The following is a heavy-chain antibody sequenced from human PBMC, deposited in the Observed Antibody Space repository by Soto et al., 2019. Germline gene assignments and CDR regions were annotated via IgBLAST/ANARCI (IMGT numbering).Heavy chain of an antibody. CDR3: AKDLYSSSRYGPRPYGMDV. V-gene: IGHV1-18*01. CDR2: ISTDNGNT. D-gene: IGHD6-6*01. Sequence: ASVKVSCKASGYTFTSSGISWVRQAPGQGLEWMGWISTDNGNTNYAQNLQGRVSMTTDTSTSTAYMDLRSLRAEDTAVYYCAKDLYSSSRYGPRPYGMDVWGQGTTVTVSS. J-gene: IGHJ6*02. CDR1: GYTFTSSG.